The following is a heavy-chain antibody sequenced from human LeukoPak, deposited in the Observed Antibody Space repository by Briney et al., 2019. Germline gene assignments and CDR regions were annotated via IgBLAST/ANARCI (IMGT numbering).Heavy chain of an antibody. CDR2: IIPIFGTA. D-gene: IGHD5-12*01. J-gene: IGHJ4*02. CDR1: GGTFSSYA. Sequence: SVKVSFKASGGTFSSYAISWVRQAPGQGREWMGGIIPIFGTANYAQKFQGRVTITADKSTSTAYMELSSLRSEDTAVYYCARVGKVGDSGYDLWGQGTLVTVSS. V-gene: IGHV1-69*06. CDR3: ARVGKVGDSGYDL.